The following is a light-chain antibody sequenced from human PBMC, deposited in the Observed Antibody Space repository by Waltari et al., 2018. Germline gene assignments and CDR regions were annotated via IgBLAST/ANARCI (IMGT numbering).Light chain of an antibody. CDR3: SSYTSTISYV. J-gene: IGLJ1*01. CDR1: SSDVGGYNF. CDR2: DVT. V-gene: IGLV2-14*01. Sequence: QSALTQHASVSGSPGQSITISCTGTSSDVGGYNFVSWYQQHPGKAPKLITYDVTERLSGVSHSFAGSKSGNTAYLTIFGLQAEDESDYYCSSYTSTISYVFGAETMVTVL.